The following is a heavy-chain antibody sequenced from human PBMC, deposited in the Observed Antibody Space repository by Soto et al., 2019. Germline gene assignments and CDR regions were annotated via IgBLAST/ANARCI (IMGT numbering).Heavy chain of an antibody. D-gene: IGHD6-13*01. CDR1: GFTFSSYG. Sequence: QVQLVESGGGVVQPGRSLRLSCAASGFTFSSYGMHWVRQAPGKGLEWVAFIWHDGGNKFYAESVKGRFTISRDNSKNTLYLQMTSLSAEDTAMYYCARDGYVNTGVGKDYWGQGTLVTVCS. CDR3: ARDGYVNTGVGKDY. CDR2: IWHDGGNK. J-gene: IGHJ4*02. V-gene: IGHV3-33*01.